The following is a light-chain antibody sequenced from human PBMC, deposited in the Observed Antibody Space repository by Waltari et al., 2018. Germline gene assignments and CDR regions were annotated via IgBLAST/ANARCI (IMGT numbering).Light chain of an antibody. CDR3: SSYAGSNIVV. J-gene: IGLJ2*01. V-gene: IGLV2-23*02. CDR1: GSGIGTYNL. Sequence: QSALTQPASVSGSPGQSITISCTGAGSGIGTYNLVPWYQQHPGKAPKLPFYEVVGRPLGVSCRFSGSKAGNPASLRISGLQSEDEADYYCSSYAGSNIVVFGGGTKLTVL. CDR2: EVV.